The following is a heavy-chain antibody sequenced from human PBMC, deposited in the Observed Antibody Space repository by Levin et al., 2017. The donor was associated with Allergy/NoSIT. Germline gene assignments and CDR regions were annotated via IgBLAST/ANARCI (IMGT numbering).Heavy chain of an antibody. V-gene: IGHV4-31*03. Sequence: PSETLSLTCTVSGDSISNGDYYWIWVRQQPGKGLEWIGHIYYSGATYYNPPLMSRVSMSKDTTKNQFSLKLTSVTAADAAVYYCARLKKGKGMMGTTGLWLDPWGQGILVTVAS. CDR1: GDSISNGDYY. CDR3: ARLKKGKGMMGTTGLWLDP. D-gene: IGHD1-1*01. J-gene: IGHJ5*02. CDR2: IYYSGAT.